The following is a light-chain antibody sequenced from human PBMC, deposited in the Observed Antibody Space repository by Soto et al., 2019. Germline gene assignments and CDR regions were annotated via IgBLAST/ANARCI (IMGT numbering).Light chain of an antibody. CDR3: QQCDSFPIT. CDR2: AAS. J-gene: IGKJ5*01. V-gene: IGKV1-12*01. Sequence: DIQMTQSPSSVSASVGDRVTITCRASQSISSWLAWYQQKPGTVPKLLIYAASSLQSGVPSRLSGSGAGTEFPLTITSLQPEDFGTYYCQQCDSFPITFGQGTRLEI. CDR1: QSISSW.